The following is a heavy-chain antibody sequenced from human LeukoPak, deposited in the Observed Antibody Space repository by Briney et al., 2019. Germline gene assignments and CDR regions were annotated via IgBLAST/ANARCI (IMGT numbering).Heavy chain of an antibody. CDR1: GFTFSGYP. CDR3: ARGVLPGVIHWSLDF. CDR2: IKPDGSEK. Sequence: PGKSLRLSCAASGFTFSGYPIHWVRQAPGKGLEWVANIKPDGSEKECVDSVKGRFTISRDNARNSLYLQMDSLRAEDTAVYYCARGVLPGVIHWSLDFWGQGALVTVSS. D-gene: IGHD2-2*02. V-gene: IGHV3-7*01. J-gene: IGHJ4*02.